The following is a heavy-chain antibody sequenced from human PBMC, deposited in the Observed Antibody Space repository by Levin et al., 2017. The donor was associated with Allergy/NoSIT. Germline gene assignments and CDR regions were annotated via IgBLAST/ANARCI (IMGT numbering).Heavy chain of an antibody. D-gene: IGHD3-9*01. V-gene: IGHV4-4*02. CDR3: ATVEGLFCSGVSCSYSFHY. J-gene: IGHJ4*02. Sequence: ASETLSLTCAVSGGSISTDNWWSWIRQPPGKGLEWIGEIYRSGDTNHNPSLRSRVTMSVDKSKNHFSLKLSSVTAADTAMYYCATVEGLFCSGVSCSYSFHYWGQGALVTVSS. CDR2: IYRSGDT. CDR1: GGSISTDNW.